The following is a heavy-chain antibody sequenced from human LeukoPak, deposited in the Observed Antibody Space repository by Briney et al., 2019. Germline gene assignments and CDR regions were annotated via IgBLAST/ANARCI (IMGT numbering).Heavy chain of an antibody. CDR2: ISSNGGNT. D-gene: IGHD5-18*01. Sequence: GGSLRLSCSASGFTITIYALHWVRQAPGKGLEFVSAISSNGGNTCYADSVKGRFTISRDNSKNTLYLQMSSLKPEDTAVYYCVKHARGFSFGTYYFDYWGQGTLVTVSS. CDR1: GFTITIYA. J-gene: IGHJ4*02. V-gene: IGHV3-64D*06. CDR3: VKHARGFSFGTYYFDY.